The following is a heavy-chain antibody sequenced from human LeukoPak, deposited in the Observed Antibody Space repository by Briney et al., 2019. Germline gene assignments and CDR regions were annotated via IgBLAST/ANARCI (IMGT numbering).Heavy chain of an antibody. CDR1: GGSISSGGYY. CDR3: ARVREHSSGWYQIYYFDY. D-gene: IGHD6-19*01. J-gene: IGHJ4*02. CDR2: INHSGST. Sequence: SETLSLTCTVSGGSISSGGYYWSWIRQPPGKGLEWIGEINHSGSTNYNPSLKSRVTISVDTSKNQFSLKLSSVTAADTAVYYCARVREHSSGWYQIYYFDYWGQGTLVTVSS. V-gene: IGHV4-39*07.